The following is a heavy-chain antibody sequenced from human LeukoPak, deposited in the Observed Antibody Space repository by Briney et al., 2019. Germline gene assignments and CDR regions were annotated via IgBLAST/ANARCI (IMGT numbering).Heavy chain of an antibody. CDR2: INHIGST. CDR3: ARGFGELLPYYFDY. D-gene: IGHD3-10*01. CDR1: GGSFSGYY. J-gene: IGHJ4*02. Sequence: SETLSLTCAVPGGSFSGYYWSWTRQPPGKGVGWIGEINHIGSTNYNPSLKSRVTISVDTSKNQFSLKLSSLTAADTAVYYCARGFGELLPYYFDYWGQGTLVTVSS. V-gene: IGHV4-34*01.